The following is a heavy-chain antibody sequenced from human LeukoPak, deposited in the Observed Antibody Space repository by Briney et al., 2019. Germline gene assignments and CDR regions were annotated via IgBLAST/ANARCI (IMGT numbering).Heavy chain of an antibody. Sequence: GVSLRLSCEAARTTFSRYWMNWVRQAPGKGLEWVSAISGSGGSTYYADSVKGRFTISRDNSKNTLYLQMNSLRAEDTAVYYCARYTIAAEYYFDYWGQGTLITVSS. CDR2: ISGSGGST. CDR1: RTTFSRYW. CDR3: ARYTIAAEYYFDY. D-gene: IGHD6-13*01. J-gene: IGHJ4*02. V-gene: IGHV3-23*01.